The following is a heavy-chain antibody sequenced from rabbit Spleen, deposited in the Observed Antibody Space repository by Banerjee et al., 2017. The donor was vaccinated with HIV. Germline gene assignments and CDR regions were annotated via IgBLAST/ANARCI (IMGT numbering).Heavy chain of an antibody. CDR2: INAVTGKP. Sequence: QEQLEESGGGLVKPEGSLTLTCKASGVSFSDKDVMCWVRQAPGKGLEWIACINAVTGKPVYATWAKGRFTISRTSSTTVTLQMTSLTAADTATYFCARDLASVVGWNFGLWGQGTLVTVS. V-gene: IGHV1S45*01. CDR1: GVSFSDKDV. J-gene: IGHJ3*01. D-gene: IGHD3-1*01. CDR3: ARDLASVVGWNFGL.